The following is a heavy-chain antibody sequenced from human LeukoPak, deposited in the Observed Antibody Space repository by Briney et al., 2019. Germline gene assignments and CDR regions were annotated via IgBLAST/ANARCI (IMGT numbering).Heavy chain of an antibody. CDR1: GFTFSSYA. J-gene: IGHJ4*02. Sequence: GGSLRLSCAASGFTFSSYAMSWVRQAPGKGLDWVSSINGGGGSTYYADSVKGRFTISRDNSKNTLYLQMNSLRAEDTAVYYCARDIGVLTYYYDSSGYSPFDYWGQGTLVTVSS. D-gene: IGHD3-22*01. CDR2: INGGGGST. CDR3: ARDIGVLTYYYDSSGYSPFDY. V-gene: IGHV3-23*01.